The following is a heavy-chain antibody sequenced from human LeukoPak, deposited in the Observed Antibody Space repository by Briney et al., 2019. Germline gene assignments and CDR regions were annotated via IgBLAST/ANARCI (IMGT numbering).Heavy chain of an antibody. CDR3: ARAIRVGWFDP. V-gene: IGHV6-1*01. CDR2: TYYRSKWFF. J-gene: IGHJ5*02. CDR1: GDSVSSYNVA. D-gene: IGHD1-26*01. Sequence: SQTLSLTCAISGDSVSSYNVAWHWIRLYPSRGLEWLGRTYYRSKWFFDYAVSVRGRLTINADTSKNQFSLQLDSVTPEDTAVYYCARAIRVGWFDPWGQGTQVTVSS.